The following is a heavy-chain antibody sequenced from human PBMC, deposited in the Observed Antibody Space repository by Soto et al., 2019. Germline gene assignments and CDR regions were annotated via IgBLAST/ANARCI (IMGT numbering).Heavy chain of an antibody. CDR1: GFSVRTNY. V-gene: IGHV3-53*02. Sequence: EVQLVATGGGLMQPGGSLRLSCAASGFSVRTNYMSWVRQAPGKGLEWVSVYESGGSIYYADSVKGRFTISRDTSKITLDLQMNSLRGEATAVYYCARAGVTPDFFDYWRQGTRVTVSS. J-gene: IGHJ4*02. D-gene: IGHD3-10*01. CDR3: ARAGVTPDFFDY. CDR2: YESGGSI.